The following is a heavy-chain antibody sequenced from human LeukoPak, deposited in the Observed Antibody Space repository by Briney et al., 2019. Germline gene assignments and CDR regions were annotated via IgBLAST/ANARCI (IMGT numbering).Heavy chain of an antibody. CDR1: GFTFTNYA. J-gene: IGHJ6*02. CDR3: AKGRTYCSGVGCYYGMDV. Sequence: PGGSLRLSCAASGFTFTNYAMTWVRQAPGKGLEWVSAISGSGRNTYHADSVKGRFSISRDNSKNTLYLQMHSLRAEDTAVYYCAKGRTYCSGVGCYYGMDVWGQGTTVTVSS. D-gene: IGHD2-15*01. V-gene: IGHV3-23*01. CDR2: ISGSGRNT.